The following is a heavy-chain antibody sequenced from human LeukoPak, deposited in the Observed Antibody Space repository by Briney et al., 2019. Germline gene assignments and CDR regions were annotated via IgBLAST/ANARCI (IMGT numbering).Heavy chain of an antibody. CDR3: ARATGGSYYDADYYYGLDV. Sequence: PGGSLRLSCAASGFTFNNHAMHWVRQAPGKGLEWVAIIAFDGSNNFYTGSVKGRFTISRDNSKSTLYLQMNSLRPEDSAVYYCARATGGSYYDADYYYGLDVWGQGTTVTV. D-gene: IGHD1-26*01. CDR2: IAFDGSNN. V-gene: IGHV3-30*04. J-gene: IGHJ6*02. CDR1: GFTFNNHA.